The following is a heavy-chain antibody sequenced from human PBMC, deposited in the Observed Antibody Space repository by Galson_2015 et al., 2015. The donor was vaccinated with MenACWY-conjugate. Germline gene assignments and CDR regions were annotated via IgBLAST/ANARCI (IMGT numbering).Heavy chain of an antibody. CDR3: ARVVMNSRSSPFDI. V-gene: IGHV3-7*03. CDR1: GFTFSSHW. CDR2: INQDGGDK. Sequence: SLRLSCAASGFTFSSHWMGWVRQAPGRGLERVASINQDGGDKIYVDSVKGRFTISRDNAKNSLYLQMNSLRAEDTAVYYCARVVMNSRSSPFDIWGQGTLVTVSS. J-gene: IGHJ3*02. D-gene: IGHD6-6*01.